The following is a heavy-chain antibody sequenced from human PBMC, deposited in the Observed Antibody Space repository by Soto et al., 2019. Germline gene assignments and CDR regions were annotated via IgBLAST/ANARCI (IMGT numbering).Heavy chain of an antibody. V-gene: IGHV4-59*01. Sequence: QVQLQESGPGLVKPSETLSLTCTVSGGSISSYYWSWIRQPPGKGLEWIGYIYYSGSTNHNPSLKSRVTISVDTSKNQFSLKLSSVTAADTAVYYCARDVEEGGSSGYFDYWGQGTLVTVSS. CDR3: ARDVEEGGSSGYFDY. D-gene: IGHD3-22*01. J-gene: IGHJ4*02. CDR1: GGSISSYY. CDR2: IYYSGST.